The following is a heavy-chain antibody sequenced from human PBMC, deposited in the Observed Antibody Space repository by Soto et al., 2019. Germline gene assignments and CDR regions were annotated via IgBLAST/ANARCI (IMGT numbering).Heavy chain of an antibody. Sequence: GGSLRLSCAASGFTFSSYAMSWVRQAPGKGLEWVAVISGGGSSTYYADSVKGRFTISRDNSKNTLYLQMNSLRAEDTAVYYCARDRRYFDYWGQGTLVTVSS. CDR2: ISGGGSST. CDR3: ARDRRYFDY. CDR1: GFTFSSYA. J-gene: IGHJ4*02. V-gene: IGHV3-23*01.